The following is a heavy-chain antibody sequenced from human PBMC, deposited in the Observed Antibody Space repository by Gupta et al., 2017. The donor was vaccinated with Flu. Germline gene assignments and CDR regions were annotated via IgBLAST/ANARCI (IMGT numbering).Heavy chain of an antibody. Sequence: EVQLVESGGGLVQPGGSLRLSRAASGITLSGVDINWVRHAPGTGLEWISYISSRGSIISYADSVKGRFTISRDNAMNSLYLQMNSLRAEYTAVYYCARGFGYAVMNYYMDVWGNGTTVTVSS. V-gene: IGHV3-48*03. D-gene: IGHD2-2*01. CDR2: ISSRGSII. J-gene: IGHJ6*03. CDR3: ARGFGYAVMNYYMDV. CDR1: GITLSGVD.